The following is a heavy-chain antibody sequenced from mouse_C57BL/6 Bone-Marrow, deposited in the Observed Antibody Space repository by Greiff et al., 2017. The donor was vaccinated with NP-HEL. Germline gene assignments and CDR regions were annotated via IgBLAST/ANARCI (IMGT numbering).Heavy chain of an antibody. V-gene: IGHV3-6*01. J-gene: IGHJ2*01. CDR1: GYSITSGYY. CDR2: ISYDGSN. CDR3: ARIDYGKRTGYFDY. D-gene: IGHD2-1*01. Sequence: EVQLQESGPGLVKPSQSLSLTCSVTGYSITSGYYWNWIRQFPGKKLEWMGYISYDGSNNYNPSLKNRISITRDTSKNQFFLKLNSVTTEDTATYYCARIDYGKRTGYFDYWGQGTTLTVSS.